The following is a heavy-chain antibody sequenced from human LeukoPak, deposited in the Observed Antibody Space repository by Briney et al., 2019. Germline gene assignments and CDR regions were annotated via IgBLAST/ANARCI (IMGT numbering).Heavy chain of an antibody. CDR3: ASSQPAARRGVWAARHSSGWYVY. V-gene: IGHV4-61*02. J-gene: IGHJ4*02. D-gene: IGHD6-19*01. CDR2: IYTSGST. CDR1: CGSISSGSYY. Sequence: SQTLSLTCTVSCGSISSGSYYWSWIRQPAGKGLEWIGRIYTSGSTNYNPSLKSRVTISVDTSKNQFSLKLSSVTAADTAVYYCASSQPAARRGVWAARHSSGWYVYWGQGTLVTVSS.